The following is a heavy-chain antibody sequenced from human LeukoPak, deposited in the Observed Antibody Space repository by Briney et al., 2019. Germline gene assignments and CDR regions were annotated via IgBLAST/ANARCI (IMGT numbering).Heavy chain of an antibody. D-gene: IGHD3-10*01. CDR1: GFTFSSYS. Sequence: PGGSLRLSCAASGFTFSSYSMKWVRQAPGKGLEWVSYISISGSTIHYADSVKGRFTISRDNAKNSLYLQMNSLRAEDTAVYFCAREIYHGRGSPGFDTWGQIILVTVSS. CDR3: AREIYHGRGSPGFDT. CDR2: ISISGSTI. J-gene: IGHJ5*01. V-gene: IGHV3-48*04.